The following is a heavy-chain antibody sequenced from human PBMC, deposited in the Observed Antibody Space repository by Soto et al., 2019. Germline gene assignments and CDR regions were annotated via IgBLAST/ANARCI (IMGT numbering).Heavy chain of an antibody. D-gene: IGHD3-3*02. CDR3: ARGGATIFGVIDS. Sequence: VKVSCKASGYSFFSYYIHWVRQAPGQGLEWMGRFLASGGNTDYAQRFRGRVSMTRDTSSTNTVSLELTSLTSDDTAVYYCARGGATIFGVIDSWGQGTRVTVSS. CDR2: FLASGGNT. J-gene: IGHJ4*02. CDR1: GYSFFSYY. V-gene: IGHV1-46*01.